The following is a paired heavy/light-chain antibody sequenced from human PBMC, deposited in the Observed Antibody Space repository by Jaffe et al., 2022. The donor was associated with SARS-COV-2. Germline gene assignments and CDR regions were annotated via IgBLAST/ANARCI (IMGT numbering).Heavy chain of an antibody. CDR3: ANGKGLTAASVPFDY. V-gene: IGHV3-9*01. CDR1: GFTFDDYG. Sequence: EVQLVESGGGLVQPGRSLRLSCAASGFTFDDYGMHWVRQAPGKGLEWVSGISWNSARIDYADSVKDRFTISRDNAKNSLYLQMNSLRAEDTALYYCANGKGLTAASVPFDYWGQGTLVTVSS. CDR2: ISWNSARI. D-gene: IGHD6-25*01. J-gene: IGHJ4*02.
Light chain of an antibody. CDR2: GVS. J-gene: IGKJ4*01. V-gene: IGKV3-11*01. CDR1: QGVSSY. Sequence: EIVLTQSPATLSLSPGERATLSCRASQGVSSYLAWYQQKPGQAPRLLIYGVSNRATGIPARFSGSGSGTDFTLTISSLEPEDFAVYYCQQRSNWPLTFGGGTKVEIK. CDR3: QQRSNWPLT.